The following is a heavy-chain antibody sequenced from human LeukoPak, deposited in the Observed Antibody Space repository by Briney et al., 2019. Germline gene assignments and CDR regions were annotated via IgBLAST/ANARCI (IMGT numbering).Heavy chain of an antibody. D-gene: IGHD3-3*01. V-gene: IGHV4-34*01. J-gene: IGHJ4*02. CDR2: INQSGST. CDR1: GGSFSGYH. Sequence: SETLPLTCAVYGGSFSGYHWSWIRQPPGKGLEWIGEINQSGSTNYNPSLKSRVTISVDASKNQFSLTMSSVTAADTAVYYCARESNKYYDFWSGYWGAVDYWGQGNLVTVSS. CDR3: ARESNKYYDFWSGYWGAVDY.